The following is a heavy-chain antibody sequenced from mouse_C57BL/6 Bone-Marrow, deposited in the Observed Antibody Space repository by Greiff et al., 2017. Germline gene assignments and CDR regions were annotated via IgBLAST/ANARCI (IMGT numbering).Heavy chain of an antibody. V-gene: IGHV7-3*01. J-gene: IGHJ4*01. CDR2: IRNKANGYTT. D-gene: IGHD1-1*01. CDR1: GFTFTDYY. Sequence: EVKLMESGGGLVQPGGSLSLSCAASGFTFTDYYMSWVRQPPGKALEWLGFIRNKANGYTTEYSAFVKGRFTISRDNSQSILYLQMNALRAEDSATYYCARYTALLLRYYAMDYWGQGTSVTVSS. CDR3: ARYTALLLRYYAMDY.